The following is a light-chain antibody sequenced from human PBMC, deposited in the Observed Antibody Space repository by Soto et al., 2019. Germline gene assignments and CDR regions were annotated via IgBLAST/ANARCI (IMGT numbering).Light chain of an antibody. CDR2: GAS. CDR1: QSVSSN. Sequence: EIVMTQSPATLSVSPGERATLSCRASQSVSSNLAWYQQKPGQAPRLLIYGASTRATGIPARFSGSGSGTEFTLTISSLQSEDFAVYNWQQYNNWLTFGGGTKVDIK. CDR3: QQYNNWLT. J-gene: IGKJ4*01. V-gene: IGKV3-15*01.